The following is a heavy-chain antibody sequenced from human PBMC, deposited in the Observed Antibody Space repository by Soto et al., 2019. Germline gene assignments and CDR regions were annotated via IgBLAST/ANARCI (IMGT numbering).Heavy chain of an antibody. CDR2: IIPVLGTP. CDR1: GGSLSNYG. J-gene: IGHJ6*02. CDR3: ARGDATKIVVTTYYAMDV. D-gene: IGHD3-22*01. Sequence: QVQLVQSGAEVKKPGSSVKVSCKASGGSLSNYGISWVRQAPGQGLEWMGAIIPVLGTPNYAQKLQDRVTITADESTTTVYMEVRSLTSEDTAVYYCARGDATKIVVTTYYAMDVWGQGTTVTVSS. V-gene: IGHV1-69*11.